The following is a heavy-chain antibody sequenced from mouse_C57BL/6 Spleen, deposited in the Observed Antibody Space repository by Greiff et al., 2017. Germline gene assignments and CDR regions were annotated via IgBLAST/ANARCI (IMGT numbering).Heavy chain of an antibody. CDR1: GYTFTSYW. D-gene: IGHD1-2*01. J-gene: IGHJ3*01. Sequence: QVQLQQPGAELVKPGSSVKLSCKASGYTFTSYWMDWVKQRPGQGLEWIGNIYPSDSETHYNQKFKDKATLTVDKSSSTAYMQLSSLTSADSAVYYCARGHYAWFAYWGQGTLVTVSA. CDR3: ARGHYAWFAY. CDR2: IYPSDSET. V-gene: IGHV1-61*01.